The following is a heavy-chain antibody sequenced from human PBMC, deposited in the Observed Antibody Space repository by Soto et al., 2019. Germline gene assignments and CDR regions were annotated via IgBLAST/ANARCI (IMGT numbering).Heavy chain of an antibody. D-gene: IGHD1-1*01. CDR1: GYEVTRYY. CDR2: INPTGGGRT. Sequence: GSVKVSCKASGYEVTRYYSHWVRQVPGQGLEWMGIINPTGGGRTKYAQKFQGRVTVTSDRSTSTVYIELTSPRSDDTDVYYSAKVGENAGVANLDYDYYGMEVWGQGTLVSVSS. J-gene: IGHJ6*01. CDR3: AKVGENAGVANLDYDYYGMEV. V-gene: IGHV1-46*01.